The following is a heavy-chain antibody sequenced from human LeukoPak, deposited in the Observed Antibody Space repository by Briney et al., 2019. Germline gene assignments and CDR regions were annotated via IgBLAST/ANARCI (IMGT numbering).Heavy chain of an antibody. CDR1: GFTFSSYW. V-gene: IGHV3-7*05. J-gene: IGHJ4*02. D-gene: IGHD1-26*01. CDR2: IQQDGSEK. CDR3: ARNPPRYFN. Sequence: GGTLRLSCAASGFTFSSYWMIWVRQAPGKGLEWVANIQQDGSEKYYVDSVKGRFTISRDNAKNSLYLQMNSLRAEDTAVYYCARNPPRYFNWGQGTLVTVSS.